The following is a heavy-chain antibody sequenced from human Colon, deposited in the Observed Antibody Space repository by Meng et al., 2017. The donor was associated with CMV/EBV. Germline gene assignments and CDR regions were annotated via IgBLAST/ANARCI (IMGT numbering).Heavy chain of an antibody. V-gene: IGHV4-39*07. CDR2: IYYSGYT. CDR3: ATDYGDYYFDR. J-gene: IGHJ4*02. CDR1: GGSISSSTYY. Sequence: LQLQESGPGRVKPSETLSLTCTVSGGSISSSTYYWGWIRQTPGKGLEWIGNIYYSGYTYYNPSLKSRLTISVDTSKNQFSLKLTSVTAADTAVYYCATDYGDYYFDRWGQGTLVTVSS. D-gene: IGHD4-17*01.